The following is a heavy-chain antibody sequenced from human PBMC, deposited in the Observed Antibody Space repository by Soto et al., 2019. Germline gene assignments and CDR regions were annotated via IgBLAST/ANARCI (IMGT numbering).Heavy chain of an antibody. CDR2: IYYSGST. CDR1: GDSISSSSYY. Sequence: PSETLSLTCIVSGDSISSSSYYWVWIRQPPGKGLEWIGSIYYSGSTNYNPPLKSRVTISVDTSKNQFSLKLSSVTAADTAVYYCAFTAGYSSIWGKGTTVTVSS. J-gene: IGHJ6*04. CDR3: AFTAGYSSI. V-gene: IGHV4-39*07. D-gene: IGHD6-13*01.